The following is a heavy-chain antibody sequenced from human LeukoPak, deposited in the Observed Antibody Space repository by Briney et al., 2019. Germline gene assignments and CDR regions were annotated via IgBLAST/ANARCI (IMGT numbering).Heavy chain of an antibody. Sequence: ASVKVSCKASGGTFSSYAISWVRQAPGQGLEWMGWINPNSGGTNYAQKFQGRVTMTRDTSISTAYMELSRLRSDDTAVYYCARDRLPLIYYYYMDVWGKGTTVTVSS. D-gene: IGHD2-15*01. V-gene: IGHV1-2*02. CDR3: ARDRLPLIYYYYMDV. CDR1: GGTFSSYA. J-gene: IGHJ6*03. CDR2: INPNSGGT.